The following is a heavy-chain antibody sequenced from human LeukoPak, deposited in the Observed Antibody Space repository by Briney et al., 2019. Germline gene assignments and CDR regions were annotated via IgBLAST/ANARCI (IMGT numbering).Heavy chain of an antibody. J-gene: IGHJ4*02. CDR3: AGSAPSYYVAFGF. Sequence: SETLSLTCTASGVSINSYCWSWVRQSPGKGLEWIGYSCNRGSTNNNPSLRSRVTVSLDGSKNQFSLRLSSVTAADTAVYYCAGSAPSYYVAFGFWGQGTLVTVSS. CDR1: GVSINSYC. CDR2: SCNRGST. D-gene: IGHD3-22*01. V-gene: IGHV4-59*08.